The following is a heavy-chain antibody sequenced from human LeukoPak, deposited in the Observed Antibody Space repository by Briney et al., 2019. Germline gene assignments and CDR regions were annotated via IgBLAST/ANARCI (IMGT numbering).Heavy chain of an antibody. V-gene: IGHV1-18*01. CDR1: GYTFTSYG. CDR2: ISASNGNT. J-gene: IGHJ4*02. CDR3: ARVSTTVVPAAMYPN. D-gene: IGHD2-2*01. Sequence: ASVKVSCKASGYTFTSYGISGVRQAPGQGLEWMGWISASNGNTHSAQKPQGRVTMTTDTSPSTAYMELRSLRSDDTAVDYCARVSTTVVPAAMYPNWGQGTLVTVSS.